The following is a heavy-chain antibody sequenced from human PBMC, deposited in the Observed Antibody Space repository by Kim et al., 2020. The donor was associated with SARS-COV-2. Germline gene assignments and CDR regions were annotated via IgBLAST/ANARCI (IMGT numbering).Heavy chain of an antibody. V-gene: IGHV1-3*01. CDR2: INAGNGNT. D-gene: IGHD3-10*01. Sequence: ASVKVSCKASGYTFTSYAMHWVRQAPGQRLEWMGWINAGNGNTKYSQKFQGRVTVTRDTSASTAYMELSSLRSEDTAVYYCARDSASVVRGVIIYWFDPWGQGTLVTVSS. CDR3: ARDSASVVRGVIIYWFDP. CDR1: GYTFTSYA. J-gene: IGHJ5*02.